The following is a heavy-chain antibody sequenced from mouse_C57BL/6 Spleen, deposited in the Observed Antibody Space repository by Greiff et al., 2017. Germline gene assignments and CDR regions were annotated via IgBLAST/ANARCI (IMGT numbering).Heavy chain of an antibody. CDR3: TREGGNHYFDY. D-gene: IGHD2-1*01. J-gene: IGHJ2*01. V-gene: IGHV5-9-1*02. Sequence: EVKLMESGEGLVKPGGSLKLSCAASGFTFSSYAMSWVRQTPEKRLEWVAYISSGGDYIYYADTVKGRFTISRDNARNTLYLQMSSLKSEDTAMYYCTREGGNHYFDYWGQGTTLTVSS. CDR2: ISSGGDYI. CDR1: GFTFSSYA.